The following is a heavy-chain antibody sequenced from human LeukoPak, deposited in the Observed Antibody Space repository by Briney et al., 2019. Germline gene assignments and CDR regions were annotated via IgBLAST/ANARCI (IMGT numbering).Heavy chain of an antibody. CDR1: GFTFSSYA. V-gene: IGHV3-30*04. CDR2: MSYDGSNS. CDR3: SRDKRRDGYNSYYYYGMDV. Sequence: PGRSLRLSCAASGFTFSSYAMHWGRHAPGQGLERVAVMSYDGSNSNYENSAKGRLTISTDNSKKTLYLLMNSPIADANAVYYWSRDKRRDGYNSYYYYGMDVWGQGTTVTVSS. D-gene: IGHD5-24*01. J-gene: IGHJ6*02.